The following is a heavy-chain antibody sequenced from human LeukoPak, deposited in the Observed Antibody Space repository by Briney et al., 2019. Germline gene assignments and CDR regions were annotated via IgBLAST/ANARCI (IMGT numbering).Heavy chain of an antibody. CDR1: GGTFSSYA. D-gene: IGHD3-22*01. CDR2: IIPILGIA. J-gene: IGHJ1*01. V-gene: IGHV1-69*04. CDR3: ASHVADYYDSSGHMYFQH. Sequence: ASVTVSCKASGGTFSSYAISWVRQAPGQGLEWMGRIIPILGIANYAQKFQGRVTITADKSTSTAYMELSSLRSEDTAVYYCASHVADYYDSSGHMYFQHWGQGTLVTVSS.